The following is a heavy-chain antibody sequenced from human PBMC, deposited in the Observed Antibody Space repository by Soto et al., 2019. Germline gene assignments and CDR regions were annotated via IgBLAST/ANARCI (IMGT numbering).Heavy chain of an antibody. D-gene: IGHD6-19*01. J-gene: IGHJ4*02. Sequence: PSETLSLTCTVSGGSISSYYWSWIRQPPGKGLEWIGYIYYSGSTNYNPSLKSRVTISVDTSKNQFSLKLSSVTAADTAVYYCARVSGYSSGEYFDYWGQGTLVTVSS. CDR2: IYYSGST. V-gene: IGHV4-59*12. CDR1: GGSISSYY. CDR3: ARVSGYSSGEYFDY.